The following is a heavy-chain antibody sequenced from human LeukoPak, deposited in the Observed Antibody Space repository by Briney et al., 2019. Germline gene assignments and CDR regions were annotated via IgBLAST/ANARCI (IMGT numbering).Heavy chain of an antibody. CDR2: FDPEDGET. CDR3: ASYYDILTGYLY. D-gene: IGHD3-9*01. V-gene: IGHV1-24*01. Sequence: SGGSLRLSCAASGFTFDDYAMHWVRQAPGKGLEWMGGFDPEDGETIYAQKFQGRVTMTEDTSTDTAYMELSSLRSEDTAVYYCASYYDILTGYLYWGQGTLVTVSS. J-gene: IGHJ4*02. CDR1: GFTFDDYA.